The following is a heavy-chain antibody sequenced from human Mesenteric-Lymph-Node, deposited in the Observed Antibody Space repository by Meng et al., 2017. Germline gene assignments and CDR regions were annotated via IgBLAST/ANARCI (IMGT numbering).Heavy chain of an antibody. D-gene: IGHD2-8*01. CDR3: AKRYCSDGACCGFDN. CDR2: IKQDGSEK. V-gene: IGHV3-7*03. J-gene: IGHJ4*02. CDR1: GFTFSGYW. Sequence: GESLKISCAASGFTFSGYWMAWVRQAPGKGLEWVANIKQDGSEKYYVDSVKGRFTVSRANSKNTVYLQMNSLRADDTAVYYCAKRYCSDGACCGFDNWGQGTLVTVSS.